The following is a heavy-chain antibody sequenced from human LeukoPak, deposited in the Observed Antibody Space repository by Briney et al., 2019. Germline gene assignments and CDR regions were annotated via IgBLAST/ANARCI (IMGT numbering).Heavy chain of an antibody. CDR1: GYTFTGYY. J-gene: IGHJ4*02. V-gene: IGHV1-2*02. CDR3: ARVPARSNIVVVPAAPRAFDY. CDR2: INPNSGGT. D-gene: IGHD2-2*01. Sequence: GASVKVSCKASGYTFTGYYMHWVRQAPGQGLEWMGWINPNSGGTNYAQKFQGRVTMTRDTSISTAYMELSRLRSDDTAVYYCARVPARSNIVVVPAAPRAFDYWGQGTLVTVSS.